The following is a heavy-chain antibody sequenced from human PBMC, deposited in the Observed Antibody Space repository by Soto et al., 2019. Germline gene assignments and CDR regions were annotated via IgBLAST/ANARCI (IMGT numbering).Heavy chain of an antibody. J-gene: IGHJ4*02. V-gene: IGHV2-5*02. CDR2: IYWDDDK. D-gene: IGHD2-15*01. CDR3: AHRRSYCSGGSCYSGFDY. Sequence: QITLKESGPTLVKPTQTLTLTCTFSGFSLSTSGVGVGWIRQPPGKALEWLALIYWDDDKRYSPSLKSRLTTXKXXSKNQVVLTMHNMDPVDTATYYCAHRRSYCSGGSCYSGFDYWGQGTLVTVSS. CDR1: GFSLSTSGVG.